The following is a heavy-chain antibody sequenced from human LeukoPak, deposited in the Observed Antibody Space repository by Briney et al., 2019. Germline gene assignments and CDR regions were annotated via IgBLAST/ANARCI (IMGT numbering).Heavy chain of an antibody. J-gene: IGHJ4*02. CDR2: INTDGSTT. D-gene: IGHD4-23*01. V-gene: IGHV3-74*01. CDR1: GFTFSNYW. Sequence: PGGSLRLSCAASGFTFSNYWMHWVRPAPGKGLVWVSHINTDGSTTTYADSVKGRFTISRDNAMNTLYLQMNSLRAEDTAVYFCARGNYGGNVYDSWGQGTLVTVSS. CDR3: ARGNYGGNVYDS.